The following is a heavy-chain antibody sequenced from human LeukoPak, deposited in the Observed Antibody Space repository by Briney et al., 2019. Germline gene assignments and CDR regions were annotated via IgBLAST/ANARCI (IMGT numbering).Heavy chain of an antibody. CDR2: IYTSGST. Sequence: SETLSLTCAVHGGSFSGYLWTWIRQSPGKGLEWIGRIYTSGSTNYNPSLKSRVTMSVDTSKNQFSLKLSSVTAADTAVYYCASSITGTEHYFDYWGQGTLVTVSS. J-gene: IGHJ4*02. CDR1: GGSFSGYL. CDR3: ASSITGTEHYFDY. D-gene: IGHD1-7*01. V-gene: IGHV4-59*10.